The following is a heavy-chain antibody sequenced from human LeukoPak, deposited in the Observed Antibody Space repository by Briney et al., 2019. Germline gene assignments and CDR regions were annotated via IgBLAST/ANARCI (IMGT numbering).Heavy chain of an antibody. V-gene: IGHV3-7*01. D-gene: IGHD6-19*01. CDR3: ARHPSLAVAGYYYYYYMDV. J-gene: IGHJ6*03. CDR2: IKQDGSEK. CDR1: GFTFSSYW. Sequence: GGSLRLSCAASGFTFSSYWMSWVRQAPGKGLEWVANIKQDGSEKYYVDSLKGRLTISRDNAKNSLYLQMNSLRAEDTAVYYCARHPSLAVAGYYYYYYMDVWGKGTTVTISS.